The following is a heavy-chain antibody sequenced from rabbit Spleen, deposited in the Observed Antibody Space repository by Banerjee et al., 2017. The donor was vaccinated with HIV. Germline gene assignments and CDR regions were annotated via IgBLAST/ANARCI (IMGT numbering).Heavy chain of an antibody. Sequence: QSLEESGGDLVKPGASLTLTCIASGVSFSENSYMCWVRQAPGKGLEWIACINTATGKDVYASWAKGRFTISKSSSTTVTLQMTSLTAADTATYFCARDIGDDGYGLWGPGTLVTVS. J-gene: IGHJ4*01. CDR2: INTATGKD. CDR1: GVSFSENSY. CDR3: ARDIGDDGYGL. D-gene: IGHD6-1*01. V-gene: IGHV1S40*01.